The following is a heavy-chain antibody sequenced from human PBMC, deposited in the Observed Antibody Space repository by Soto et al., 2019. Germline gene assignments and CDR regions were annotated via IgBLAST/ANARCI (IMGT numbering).Heavy chain of an antibody. Sequence: QVQLVESGGGLVKPGGSRRLSGAASGFTFSDYYISWIRQAPGKGLEWVSYISSRGSTIYYADSVKGRFTISRDNAKNSLYLQMNSLRAEDTAVYYCARFEDQGYFDYWGQGTLVTVSS. CDR1: GFTFSDYY. D-gene: IGHD3-10*01. CDR2: ISSRGSTI. J-gene: IGHJ4*02. CDR3: ARFEDQGYFDY. V-gene: IGHV3-11*01.